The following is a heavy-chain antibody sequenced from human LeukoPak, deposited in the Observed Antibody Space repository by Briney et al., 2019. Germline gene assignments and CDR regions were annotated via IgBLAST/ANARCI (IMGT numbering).Heavy chain of an antibody. V-gene: IGHV4-34*01. D-gene: IGHD3-10*01. CDR1: GGSFSGYY. J-gene: IGHJ4*02. Sequence: SETLSLTCAVYGGSFSGYYWSWIRQPPGKGLEWIGEINHSGSTNYNPSLKSRATISVDTSKNQFSLKLSSVTAADTAVYYCARAGYYYGSGSYLRGSFGYWGQGTLVTVSS. CDR3: ARAGYYYGSGSYLRGSFGY. CDR2: INHSGST.